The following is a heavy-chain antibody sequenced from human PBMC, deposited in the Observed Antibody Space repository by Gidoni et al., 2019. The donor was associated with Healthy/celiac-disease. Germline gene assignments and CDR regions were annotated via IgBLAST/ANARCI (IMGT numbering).Heavy chain of an antibody. CDR1: GFTFSSYA. J-gene: IGHJ6*02. CDR3: ARGGRLCSSTSCYAVRMDV. CDR2: ISYDGSNK. Sequence: QVQLVESGGGVVQPGRSLRLSCAASGFTFSSYAMHWGRQAPGKGLEWVAVISYDGSNKYYADSVKGRFTISRDNSKNTLYLQMNSLRAEDTAVYYCARGGRLCSSTSCYAVRMDVWGQGTTVTVSS. V-gene: IGHV3-30-3*01. D-gene: IGHD2-2*01.